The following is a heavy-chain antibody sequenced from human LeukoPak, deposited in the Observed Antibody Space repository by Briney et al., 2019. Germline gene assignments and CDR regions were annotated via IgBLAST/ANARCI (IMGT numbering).Heavy chain of an antibody. CDR3: ARGGYYYGSGSYYT. CDR2: INQDGSEK. CDR1: GFTFSSYW. V-gene: IGHV3-7*01. D-gene: IGHD3-10*01. Sequence: GGSLRLSCAASGFTFSSYWMSWVRQAPGKGLEWVANINQDGSEKYYVDSVKGRFTISRDNAKNSLYLQMNSLRAEDTAVYYCARGGYYYGSGSYYTWGQGTLVTVSS. J-gene: IGHJ4*02.